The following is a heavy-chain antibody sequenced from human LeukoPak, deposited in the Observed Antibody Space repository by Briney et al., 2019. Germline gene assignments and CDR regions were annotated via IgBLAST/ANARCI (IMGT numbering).Heavy chain of an antibody. V-gene: IGHV3-48*03. J-gene: IGHJ4*02. CDR1: GFTFSSYE. CDR3: ARCTTGRTFGSLREIKKSREIDY. D-gene: IGHD1-1*01. Sequence: GGSLRLSCAASGFTFSSYEMNWVRQAPGKGLEWVSYISSSGSTIYYADSVKGRFTISRDNAKNSLYLQMNSLRAEDTAVYYCARCTTGRTFGSLREIKKSREIDYWGQGTLVTVSS. CDR2: ISSSGSTI.